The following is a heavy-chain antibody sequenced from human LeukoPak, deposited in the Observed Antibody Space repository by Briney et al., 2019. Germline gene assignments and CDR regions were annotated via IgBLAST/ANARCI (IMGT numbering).Heavy chain of an antibody. CDR2: IYYSGST. CDR3: ARSLRSFDY. J-gene: IGHJ4*02. Sequence: PSETLSHTCTVSGGSISSSSYYWGWIRQPPGKGLEWIGSIYYSGSTYYNPSLKSRVTISVDTSKNQFSLKLSSVTAADTAVYYCARSLRSFDYWGQGTLVTVSS. CDR1: GGSISSSSYY. V-gene: IGHV4-39*07.